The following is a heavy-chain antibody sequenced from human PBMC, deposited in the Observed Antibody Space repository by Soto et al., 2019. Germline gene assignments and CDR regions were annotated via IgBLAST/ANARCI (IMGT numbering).Heavy chain of an antibody. CDR1: GVSIRSYY. V-gene: IGHV4-59*01. J-gene: IGHJ5*02. Sequence: QVQLQESGPGLVKPSATMSLTFCVSGVSIRSYYWSWIRQPPGKGLEWIGYIYYSGSTNYKPSLTSRLNMSVETSKNQFSLKPRSVTATVTAVYYCARIPWGDYAAIFNPGGKGTRVTVSS. D-gene: IGHD2-2*01. CDR2: IYYSGST. CDR3: ARIPWGDYAAIFNP.